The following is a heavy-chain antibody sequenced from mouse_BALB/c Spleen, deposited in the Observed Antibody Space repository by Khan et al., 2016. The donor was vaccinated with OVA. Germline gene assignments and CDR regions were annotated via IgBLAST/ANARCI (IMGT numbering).Heavy chain of an antibody. Sequence: VQLKQSGPELMKPGASVKISCKASGYSFTTYYIHWVIQSPGKSLEWIGFIDPFSGGTTYNQKFNGKATLTADKSSSTAYIHLSNPTYDDLAVYYCTRHGYFDCFAYWGQGTLVTVSA. D-gene: IGHD2-3*01. CDR3: TRHGYFDCFAY. V-gene: IGHV1S135*01. CDR1: GYSFTTYY. CDR2: IDPFSGGT. J-gene: IGHJ3*01.